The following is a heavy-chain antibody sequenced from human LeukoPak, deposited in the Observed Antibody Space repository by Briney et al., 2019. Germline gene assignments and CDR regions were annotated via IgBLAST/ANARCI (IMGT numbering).Heavy chain of an antibody. V-gene: IGHV1-58*01. D-gene: IGHD6-13*01. CDR2: IVVGSDNT. CDR3: AAPYSSTWFDY. CDR1: GFTFTTRSA. J-gene: IGHJ4*02. Sequence: GASVKVSCKASGFTFTTRSAAQGVRQARGQRLEWIGWIVVGSDNTNYAQKFQERVTITRDMSTSTAYMELSSLRSEDTAVYYCAAPYSSTWFDYWGQGTLVTVSS.